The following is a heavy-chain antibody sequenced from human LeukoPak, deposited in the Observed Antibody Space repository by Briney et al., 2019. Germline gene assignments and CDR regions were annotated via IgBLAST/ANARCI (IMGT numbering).Heavy chain of an antibody. Sequence: GGSLRLSCAASGFTFSNYAMSWVRQAPGKGLEWVSVISGSGGNTYYADSVKGRFTISRDNSKNTLYLQMNSPRAEDTAIYYCAKQVVAAVDAFDYWGQGTLVTVSS. J-gene: IGHJ4*02. V-gene: IGHV3-23*01. D-gene: IGHD6-13*01. CDR1: GFTFSNYA. CDR2: ISGSGGNT. CDR3: AKQVVAAVDAFDY.